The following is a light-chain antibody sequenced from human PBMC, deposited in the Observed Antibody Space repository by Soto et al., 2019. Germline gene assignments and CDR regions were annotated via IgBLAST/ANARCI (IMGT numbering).Light chain of an antibody. Sequence: QSVLSQPPSVSGAPGQRVTSSCTGSRSNIGAGYDVHWYQQLPGTAPKLLIYGNSNRPSGVPDRFSGSKSGTSASLAITGLQAEDEADYYCQSYDSSLSGHYVFGTGTRSP. CDR2: GNS. J-gene: IGLJ1*01. V-gene: IGLV1-40*01. CDR3: QSYDSSLSGHYV. CDR1: RSNIGAGYD.